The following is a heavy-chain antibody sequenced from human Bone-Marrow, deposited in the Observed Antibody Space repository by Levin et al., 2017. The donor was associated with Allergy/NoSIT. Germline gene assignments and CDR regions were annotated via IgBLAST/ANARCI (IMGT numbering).Heavy chain of an antibody. CDR1: GFTFSSYG. V-gene: IGHV3-33*01. J-gene: IGHJ4*02. Sequence: GESLKISCAASGFTFSSYGMHWVRQAPGKGLEWVAVIWYDGSNKYYADSVKGRFTISRDNSKNTLYLQMNSLRAEDTAVYYCARDRSGATMFDYWGQGTLVTVSS. CDR3: ARDRSGATMFDY. D-gene: IGHD4/OR15-4a*01. CDR2: IWYDGSNK.